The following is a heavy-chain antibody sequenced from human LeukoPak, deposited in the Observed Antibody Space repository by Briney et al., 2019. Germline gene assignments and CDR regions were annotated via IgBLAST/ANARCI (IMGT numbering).Heavy chain of an antibody. V-gene: IGHV3-23*01. CDR3: AKGAYDYIEIGYFDS. D-gene: IGHD5-12*01. J-gene: IGHJ4*02. Sequence: GGSLRLSCAASGFTSTNYAMNWVRQAPGKGLECVSVLIGSSGSTDYADSVNGRFTISRDNSKNTVFLQMNSLRAEDTAIYYCAKGAYDYIEIGYFDSWGQGTLVTVSS. CDR2: LIGSSGST. CDR1: GFTSTNYA.